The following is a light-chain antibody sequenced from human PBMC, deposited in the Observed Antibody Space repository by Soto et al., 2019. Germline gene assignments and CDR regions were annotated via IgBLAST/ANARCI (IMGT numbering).Light chain of an antibody. CDR3: QQSYSTPWT. Sequence: DIQMTQSPSTLSASVGDRVTITCRASQSISSWLAWYQQKPGKAPKLLIYDASYLKSGVPSRFSGSGSGTEFTLTISSLQPDDFATYYCQQSYSTPWTFGQGTKVEIK. J-gene: IGKJ1*01. V-gene: IGKV1-5*01. CDR2: DAS. CDR1: QSISSW.